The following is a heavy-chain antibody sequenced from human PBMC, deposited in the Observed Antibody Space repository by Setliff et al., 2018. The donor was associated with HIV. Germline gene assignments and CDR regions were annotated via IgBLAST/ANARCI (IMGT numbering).Heavy chain of an antibody. CDR1: GFPVSSNY. D-gene: IGHD3-3*01. J-gene: IGHJ4*02. CDR3: ASNGFWSGYSTILDY. CDR2: IYNGGST. V-gene: IGHV3-53*04. Sequence: GGSLRLSCAASGFPVSSNYMSWVRQAPGKGLEWVSTIYNGGSTYYADSVEGRFTISRHSSKNTLYLQMNSLRTEDTAVYYCASNGFWSGYSTILDYWGQGTLVTVSS.